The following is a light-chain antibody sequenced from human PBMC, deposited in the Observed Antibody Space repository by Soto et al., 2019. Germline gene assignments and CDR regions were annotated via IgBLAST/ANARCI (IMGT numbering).Light chain of an antibody. CDR3: QSYDNTLSAWV. CDR2: EVN. CDR1: SSDVGSYNR. J-gene: IGLJ3*02. V-gene: IGLV2-18*02. Sequence: QSVLTQPPSVSGSPGQSVTISCTGTSSDVGSYNRLSWYQQPPGTAPKLIMYEVNTRPSGVPDRFSGSKSGSTASLTISGLQAEDEADYYCQSYDNTLSAWVFGGGTKLTVL.